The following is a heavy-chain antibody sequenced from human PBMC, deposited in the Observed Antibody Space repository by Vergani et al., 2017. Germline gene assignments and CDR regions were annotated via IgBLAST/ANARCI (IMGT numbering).Heavy chain of an antibody. CDR3: ARDYYGSGSYYIDY. Sequence: VQLVESGGGLVQPGGSLRLSCAASGFSFSDHYMTWIRQAPGKGLEWVSYISNSGNTIEYADSVKGRFSISRDNAKSSLFLQMDSLRAEDTAVYYCARDYYGSGSYYIDYWGQGILVTVSP. J-gene: IGHJ4*02. D-gene: IGHD3-10*01. CDR1: GFSFSDHY. V-gene: IGHV3-11*01. CDR2: ISNSGNTI.